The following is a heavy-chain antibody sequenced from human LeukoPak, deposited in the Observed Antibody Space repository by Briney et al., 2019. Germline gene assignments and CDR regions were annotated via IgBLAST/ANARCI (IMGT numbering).Heavy chain of an antibody. D-gene: IGHD3-3*01. J-gene: IGHJ5*02. Sequence: SETLSLTCTVSGGSISSSSYYWGWIRQPPGKGLEWIGSIYYSRSTYYNPSLKSRVTISVDTSKNQFSLKLSSVTAADTAVYYCARAPRITIFGVVKNWFDPWGQGTLVTVSS. CDR2: IYYSRST. V-gene: IGHV4-39*07. CDR1: GGSISSSSYY. CDR3: ARAPRITIFGVVKNWFDP.